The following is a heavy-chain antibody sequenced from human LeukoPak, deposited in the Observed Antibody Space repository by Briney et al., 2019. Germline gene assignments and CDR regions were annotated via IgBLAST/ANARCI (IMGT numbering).Heavy chain of an antibody. CDR3: AKDVSWNWFDP. J-gene: IGHJ5*02. V-gene: IGHV3-30*18. CDR2: ISYDGSDK. Sequence: PGRSLRLSCAASGFTFSNFGMHWVRQAPGKGLEWLALISYDGSDKYYADSVKGRFTISRDNSKNTVYLQMNSLRAEDTAVYYCAKDVSWNWFDPWGQGTLVTVSS. CDR1: GFTFSNFG.